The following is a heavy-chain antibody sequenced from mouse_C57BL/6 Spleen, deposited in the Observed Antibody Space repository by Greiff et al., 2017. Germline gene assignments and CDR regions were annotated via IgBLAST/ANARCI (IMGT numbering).Heavy chain of an antibody. Sequence: VQLQQSVAELVRPGASVKLSCTASGFNFKNTYMHWVKQRPEQGLEWIGRIDPANGNTKYAPKFQDRATITADTSANTAYLQLSSLTSEDTAIYYCARAYSNYAMDYWGQGTSVTVSS. J-gene: IGHJ4*01. CDR2: IDPANGNT. CDR3: ARAYSNYAMDY. D-gene: IGHD2-5*01. V-gene: IGHV14-3*01. CDR1: GFNFKNTY.